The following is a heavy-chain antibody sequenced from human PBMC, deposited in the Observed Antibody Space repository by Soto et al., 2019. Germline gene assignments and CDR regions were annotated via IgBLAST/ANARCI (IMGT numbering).Heavy chain of an antibody. CDR2: IYWVEDK. D-gene: IGHD3-9*01. Sequence: QITLKESGPTLGKPTQTFTLTCTFSGFPLSTIGGGVGWIVQPQGKALGGFAHIYWVEDKRYTPSLKSSLTITHDTSNNQAALTITNMDPVDTATYYCAHRREGPWSLMGDAFDIWGQGTMVTVSS. CDR3: AHRREGPWSLMGDAFDI. V-gene: IGHV2-5*02. CDR1: GFPLSTIGGG. J-gene: IGHJ3*02.